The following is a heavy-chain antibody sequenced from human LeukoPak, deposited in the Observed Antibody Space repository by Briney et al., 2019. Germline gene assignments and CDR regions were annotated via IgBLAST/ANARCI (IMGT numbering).Heavy chain of an antibody. CDR3: ARGGLLNWFDP. CDR1: VDSFSSVSYY. CDR2: IYATGST. V-gene: IGHV4-61*02. Sequence: SETLSLTCTVSVDSFSSVSYYWSWIRQPAGKGLELIGRIYATGSTNYNPSLKSRVTISVDTSKNQFSLELSSVTAADTAVYYCARGGLLNWFDPWGQGTLVTVSS. D-gene: IGHD1-26*01. J-gene: IGHJ5*02.